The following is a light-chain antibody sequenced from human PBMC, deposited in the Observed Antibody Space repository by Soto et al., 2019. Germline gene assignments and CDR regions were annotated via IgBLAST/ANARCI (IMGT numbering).Light chain of an antibody. CDR3: HQYNNWPPET. V-gene: IGKV3-15*01. CDR1: HSVRTN. J-gene: IGKJ1*01. Sequence: EVVMTQSPATLSVSPGERATLSCTASHSVRTNVAWYQHKPGQPPRLLISGASTRATGIAGRFSGSGSGTEFTLTLSSLQSEDVAIYYCHQYNNWPPETFGQGTRVEIK. CDR2: GAS.